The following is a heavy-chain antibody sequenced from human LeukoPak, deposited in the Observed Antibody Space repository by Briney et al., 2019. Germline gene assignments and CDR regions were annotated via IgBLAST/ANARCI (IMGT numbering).Heavy chain of an antibody. D-gene: IGHD2-2*01. CDR3: AKDQCTRTSCDGYPGY. CDR2: IHFDGSTN. J-gene: IGHJ4*02. V-gene: IGHV3-30*02. Sequence: GGSLRLPCAASGFTFSSYGMHWVRQAPGKGREWVAFIHFDGSTNYSGDSVEGRFTISRDNGRNILYLQMNNLRPEDTAFYYCAKDQCTRTSCDGYPGYWGQGTLVTVSS. CDR1: GFTFSSYG.